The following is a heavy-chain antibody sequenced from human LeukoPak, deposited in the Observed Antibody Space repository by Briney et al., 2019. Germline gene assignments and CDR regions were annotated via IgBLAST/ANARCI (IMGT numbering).Heavy chain of an antibody. J-gene: IGHJ4*02. D-gene: IGHD3-22*01. CDR3: ARLWGVDSSGYYQYYFDY. CDR1: GYSFTSYW. CDR2: IYPGDSDT. V-gene: IGHV5-51*01. Sequence: GESLQISCKGSGYSFTSYWIGWVRPMPGKGLEWMGIIYPGDSDTRYSPSFQGQVTISADKSISTAYLQWSSLKASDTAMYYCARLWGVDSSGYYQYYFDYWGQGTLVTVSS.